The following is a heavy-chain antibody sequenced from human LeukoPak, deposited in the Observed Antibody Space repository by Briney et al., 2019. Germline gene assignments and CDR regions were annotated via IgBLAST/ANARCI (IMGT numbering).Heavy chain of an antibody. V-gene: IGHV3-7*01. CDR3: ARDYAPDDI. CDR2: INPDGSEK. J-gene: IGHJ3*02. Sequence: PGGSLRLSCAASGFTFNSYWMTWVRQAPGRGLEWVANINPDGSEKYYVDSVEGRFTISRDNARKSLYLQMNSLRADDTAVYYCARDYAPDDIWGQGTMVTVSS. CDR1: GFTFNSYW. D-gene: IGHD1-14*01.